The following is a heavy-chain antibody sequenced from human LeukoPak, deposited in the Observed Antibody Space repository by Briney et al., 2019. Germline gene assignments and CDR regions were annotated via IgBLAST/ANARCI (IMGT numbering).Heavy chain of an antibody. CDR3: ATELGAITMVRDPYAFDI. Sequence: GSLRLSCAASGFTFSSYAMSWVRQAPGKGLEWIGYINYSGSTNYNPSLKSRVTISVDTSKNQFSLKLSSVTAADTAVYYCATELGAITMVRDPYAFDIWGQGTMVTVSS. V-gene: IGHV4-59*08. CDR2: INYSGST. J-gene: IGHJ3*02. D-gene: IGHD3-10*01. CDR1: GFTFSSYA.